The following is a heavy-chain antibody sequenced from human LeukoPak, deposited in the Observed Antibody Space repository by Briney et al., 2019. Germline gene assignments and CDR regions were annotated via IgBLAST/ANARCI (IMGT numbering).Heavy chain of an antibody. V-gene: IGHV4-39*01. CDR2: IYYSGST. D-gene: IGHD1-26*01. J-gene: IGHJ4*02. CDR1: GGSISSSISY. Sequence: PSETLSLTCTVSGGSISSSISYWSWIRQPPGKGPEWIATIYYSGSTYYSPSLKSRVTISVDTSKNQFSLKVTSMTAADTAVYYCARRIVGVIDAFDYWGQGALVTVSS. CDR3: ARRIVGVIDAFDY.